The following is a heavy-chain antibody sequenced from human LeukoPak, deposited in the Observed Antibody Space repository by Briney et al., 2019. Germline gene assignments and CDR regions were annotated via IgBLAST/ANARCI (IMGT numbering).Heavy chain of an antibody. V-gene: IGHV3-48*03. CDR2: ISRSGKST. CDR3: ARDASFYDNSDSSGY. Sequence: GSLRLSCAASGFTFSSYDMKWVRQAPGKGLEWVSYISRSGKSTYYGDSVKGRFTTSRDNAKNSLFLQMNSLRAEDTAIYYCARDASFYDNSDSSGYWGQGTLVTVSS. CDR1: GFTFSSYD. J-gene: IGHJ4*02. D-gene: IGHD3-22*01.